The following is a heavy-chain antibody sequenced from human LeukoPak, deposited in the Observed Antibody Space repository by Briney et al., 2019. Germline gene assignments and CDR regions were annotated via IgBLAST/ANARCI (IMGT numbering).Heavy chain of an antibody. CDR2: ISGSGGST. V-gene: IGHV3-23*01. CDR1: GFTFSSYG. D-gene: IGHD1-26*01. CDR3: ALRVGGSYPTDYFQH. Sequence: GGSLRLSCAASGFTFSSYGMSWVRQAPGKGLEWVSAISGSGGSTYYADSVKGRFTISRDNSKNTLYLQMNSLRAEDTAVYYCALRVGGSYPTDYFQHWGQGTLVTVSS. J-gene: IGHJ1*01.